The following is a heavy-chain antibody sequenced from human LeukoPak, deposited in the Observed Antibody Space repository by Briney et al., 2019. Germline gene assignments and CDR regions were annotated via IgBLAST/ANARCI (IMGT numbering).Heavy chain of an antibody. J-gene: IGHJ4*02. CDR2: ISGSGGST. Sequence: GGPLRLSCAASGFTFSSYAMSWVRQAPGKGLEWVSAISGSGGSTYYADSVNGRFTISRDNSKNTLYLQMSSLRAEDTAVYYCAKDLFSMVRGVIITKLLDYWGQGTLVTVSS. CDR3: AKDLFSMVRGVIITKLLDY. CDR1: GFTFSSYA. D-gene: IGHD3-10*01. V-gene: IGHV3-23*01.